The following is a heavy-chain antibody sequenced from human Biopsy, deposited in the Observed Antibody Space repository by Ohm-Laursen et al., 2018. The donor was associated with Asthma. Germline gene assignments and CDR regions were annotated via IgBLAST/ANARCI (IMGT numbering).Heavy chain of an antibody. Sequence: SETLSLTCTVSGDSISSYHWSWIRQPPGKGLEWIGYVFYGGATNYNSSLKSRVTISVDTSKNQFFLRLSSVTAADTAVYYCARGVVYGGDSYAEYFQHWGQGTLVTVSS. J-gene: IGHJ1*01. CDR3: ARGVVYGGDSYAEYFQH. D-gene: IGHD4-23*01. CDR1: GDSISSYH. CDR2: VFYGGAT. V-gene: IGHV4-59*01.